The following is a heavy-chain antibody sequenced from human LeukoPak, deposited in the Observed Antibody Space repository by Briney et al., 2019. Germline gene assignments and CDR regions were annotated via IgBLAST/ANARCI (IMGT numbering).Heavy chain of an antibody. Sequence: PGGSLRLSCVASGLTFSDFYMSWVRQAPGKGLEWVANINKDGSEEKYVDSVKGRFTISRDNAKNSLYLQMSSLRADDTAVYYCARWPHCQDFWGRGTRVTVSS. CDR3: ARWPHCQDF. CDR2: INKDGSEE. J-gene: IGHJ4*02. V-gene: IGHV3-7*03. CDR1: GLTFSDFY.